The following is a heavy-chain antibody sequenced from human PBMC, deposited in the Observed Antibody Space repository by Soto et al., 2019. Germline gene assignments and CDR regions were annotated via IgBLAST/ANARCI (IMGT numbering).Heavy chain of an antibody. Sequence: PGESLKISCKGSGYSFTSYWIGWVRQMPGKGLEWMGIIYPGDSDTRYSPSFQGQVTISADKSISTAYLQWSSLKASDTAIYYCARLGTGTTRFYYYYYGMDVWGQGTTVTVSS. V-gene: IGHV5-51*01. J-gene: IGHJ6*02. CDR3: ARLGTGTTRFYYYYYGMDV. CDR1: GYSFTSYW. D-gene: IGHD1-7*01. CDR2: IYPGDSDT.